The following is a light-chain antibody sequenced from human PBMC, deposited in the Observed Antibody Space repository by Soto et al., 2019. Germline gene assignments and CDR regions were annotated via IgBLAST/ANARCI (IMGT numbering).Light chain of an antibody. CDR2: GAS. J-gene: IGKJ2*01. CDR3: QHPGN. Sequence: EIVLTQSPGTLSLSPGERATLSFRASQSVSSSYLAGYQHKPGQAPRLLIYGASSRATGIPDRFSGSGSGTDFTLTISRLEPEDFAVYYCQHPGNVGQGTKLEI. CDR1: QSVSSSY. V-gene: IGKV3-20*01.